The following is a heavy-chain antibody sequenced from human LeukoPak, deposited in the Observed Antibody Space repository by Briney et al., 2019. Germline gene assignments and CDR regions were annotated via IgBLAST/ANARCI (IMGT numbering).Heavy chain of an antibody. D-gene: IGHD1-26*01. CDR2: ISSSSNYI. J-gene: IGHJ4*02. CDR1: GFTFSSYG. CDR3: ASWGEGALDN. V-gene: IGHV3-21*01. Sequence: PGGSLRLSCAASGFTFSSYGMSWVRQAPGKGLEWVSSISSSSNYIYYADSVKGRFTISRDNAKKSLYLQMNSLRVEDTGVYYCASWGEGALDNWGQGTLVTVSS.